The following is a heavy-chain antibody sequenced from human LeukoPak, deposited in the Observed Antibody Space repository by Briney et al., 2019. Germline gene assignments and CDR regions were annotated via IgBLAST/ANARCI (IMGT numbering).Heavy chain of an antibody. CDR3: ARGIAAAGIDY. Sequence: GGSLRLSCAASGFTFSSYEMNWVRQAPGKGLEWVSAISGSGGSTYNADSVKGRFTISRDNAKNSLYLQMNSLRAEDTAVYYCARGIAAAGIDYWGQGTLVTVSS. CDR1: GFTFSSYE. V-gene: IGHV3-48*03. CDR2: ISGSGGST. J-gene: IGHJ4*02. D-gene: IGHD6-13*01.